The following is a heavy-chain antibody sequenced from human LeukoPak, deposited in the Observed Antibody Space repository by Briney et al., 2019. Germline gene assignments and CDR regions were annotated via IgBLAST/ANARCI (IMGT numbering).Heavy chain of an antibody. J-gene: IGHJ6*02. D-gene: IGHD3-22*01. CDR2: IYSGGST. CDR3: ARDVDYYDSSAYGMDV. Sequence: GGSLRLSCAASGFTVSSNYMSWVRQAPGKGLEWVSVIYSGGSTYYADSVKGRFTISRDNSKNTLYLQMNSLRAEDTAVYYCARDVDYYDSSAYGMDVWGQGTTVTVSS. CDR1: GFTVSSNY. V-gene: IGHV3-66*01.